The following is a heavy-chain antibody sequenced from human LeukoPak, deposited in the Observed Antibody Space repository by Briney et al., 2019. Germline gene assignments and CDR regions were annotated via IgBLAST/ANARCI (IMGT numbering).Heavy chain of an antibody. CDR3: AKDLDSAFDY. D-gene: IGHD3-9*01. CDR2: ISGSGGST. V-gene: IGHV3-23*01. CDR1: GFTFSSYA. J-gene: IGHJ4*02. Sequence: PGGSLRLSCAASGFTFSSYAMSWVRQAPGKGLEWVSAISGSGGSTYYADSAKGRFTISRDNPKNTLYLQMNSLRAEDTAVYYCAKDLDSAFDYWGQGTLVTVSS.